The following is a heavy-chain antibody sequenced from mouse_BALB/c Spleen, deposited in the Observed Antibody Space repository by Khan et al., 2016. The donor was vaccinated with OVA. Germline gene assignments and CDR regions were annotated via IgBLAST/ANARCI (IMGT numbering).Heavy chain of an antibody. CDR1: GFTFSTYG. Sequence: EVELVESGGDLVKPGGSLKLSCAASGFTFSTYGMSWVRQTPDKRLDWVAAISSGGTYTYYPDSVKGRFTISRDNAKNTLYLQMSSLKSEDTAMYYCTRLAYYYNSEGFAYWGQGTLVTVSA. CDR2: ISSGGTYT. V-gene: IGHV5-6*01. J-gene: IGHJ3*01. CDR3: TRLAYYYNSEGFAY. D-gene: IGHD1-1*01.